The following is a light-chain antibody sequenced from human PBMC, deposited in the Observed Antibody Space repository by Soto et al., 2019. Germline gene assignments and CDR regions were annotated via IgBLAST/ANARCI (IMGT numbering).Light chain of an antibody. CDR3: QQYSSYSEA. CDR2: KAS. Sequence: DIQMTQSPSTLPASVGDRVPITCRASQSISSWLAWYQQKPGKAPKLLIYKASSLESGVPSRFSGSGSGTEFTLTISSLQPDDFATYYCQQYSSYSEAFGQGTKVDIK. CDR1: QSISSW. J-gene: IGKJ1*01. V-gene: IGKV1-5*03.